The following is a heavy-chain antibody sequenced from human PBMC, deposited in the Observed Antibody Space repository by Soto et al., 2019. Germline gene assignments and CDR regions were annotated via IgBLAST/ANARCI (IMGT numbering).Heavy chain of an antibody. CDR1: GFTVSSNY. D-gene: IGHD1-7*01. CDR3: ARVRNSYYYYMDV. J-gene: IGHJ6*03. Sequence: GESLKISCAASGFTVSSNYMSWVRQAPGKGLEWVSVIYSGGSTYYADSVKGRFTISRHNSKNTLYLQMNSLRAEDTAVYYCARVRNSYYYYMDVWGKGTTVTVSS. CDR2: IYSGGST. V-gene: IGHV3-53*04.